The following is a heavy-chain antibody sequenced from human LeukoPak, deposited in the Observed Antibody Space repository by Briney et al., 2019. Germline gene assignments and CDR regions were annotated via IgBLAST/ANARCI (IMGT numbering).Heavy chain of an antibody. CDR2: IWSSSTNI. CDR3: AKESQLSYRGTFYIDY. V-gene: IGHV3-48*01. CDR1: GFTFSSYS. J-gene: IGHJ4*02. D-gene: IGHD1-26*01. Sequence: QAGGSLRLSCAASGFTFSSYSLNWVRQAPGKGLEWISYIWSSSTNIWYADSVKGRFTISRDSSKNTLDLQMNSLRPEDTAVYYCAKESQLSYRGTFYIDYWGQGTLVTVSS.